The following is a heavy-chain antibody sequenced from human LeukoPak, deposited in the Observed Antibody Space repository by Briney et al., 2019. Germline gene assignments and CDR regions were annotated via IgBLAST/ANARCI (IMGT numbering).Heavy chain of an antibody. Sequence: PGGSLRLSCAASGFIFSNYAMSWVRQAQARGLEWVSRLRGDGETFYADSVKGRFTLSRDDSRNTVYLQLNNLRVEDTAVYYCAKASWVSSADAVLWGQGTLVTVSS. CDR3: AKASWVSSADAVL. J-gene: IGHJ4*02. V-gene: IGHV3-23*01. CDR2: LRGDGET. D-gene: IGHD3-16*01. CDR1: GFIFSNYA.